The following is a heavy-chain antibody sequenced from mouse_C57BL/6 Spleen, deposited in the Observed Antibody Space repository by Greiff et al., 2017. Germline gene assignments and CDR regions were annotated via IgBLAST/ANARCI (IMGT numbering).Heavy chain of an antibody. D-gene: IGHD3-2*02. Sequence: QVQLQQSGAELVRPGASVKLSCTASGYTITDYYINWVKQRPGQGLEWIARIYSGSGNTYYHAKFKGKATLTAEKSSNTAYMQRSSLTSEDSAVYFCARDSSGYVRFAYWGQGTLVTVSA. CDR3: ARDSSGYVRFAY. V-gene: IGHV1-76*01. CDR1: GYTITDYY. J-gene: IGHJ3*01. CDR2: IYSGSGNT.